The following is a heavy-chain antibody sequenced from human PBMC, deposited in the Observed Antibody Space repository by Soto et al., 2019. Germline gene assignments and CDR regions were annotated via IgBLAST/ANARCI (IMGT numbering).Heavy chain of an antibody. J-gene: IGHJ5*02. CDR3: ARDSGFGELLGDVGGFDP. CDR2: IYYSGST. Sequence: SETLSLTCTVSGGSISSYYWSWIRQPPGKGLEWIGYIYYSGSTNYNPSLKSRVTISVDTSKNQFSLKLSSVTAADTAVYYCARDSGFGELLGDVGGFDPWGQGTLVTVSS. CDR1: GGSISSYY. V-gene: IGHV4-59*01. D-gene: IGHD3-10*01.